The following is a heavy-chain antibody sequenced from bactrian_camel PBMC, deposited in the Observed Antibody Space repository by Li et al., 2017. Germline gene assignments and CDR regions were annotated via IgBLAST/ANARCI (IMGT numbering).Heavy chain of an antibody. CDR1: KYPTSTYC. Sequence: VQLVESGGGSVQDGGSLKLSCIAAPKYPTSTYCMAWFRQGAGKQREAVATTYTGVGYGRTWYADSVKDRFTISRDSAKITVYLQMNNLTPEDTAVYYCAANRGLLRRRSCGSIGGYWGQGTQVTVS. D-gene: IGHD3*01. V-gene: IGHV3S1*01. CDR3: AANRGLLRRRSCGSIGGY. J-gene: IGHJ4*01. CDR2: TYTGVGYGRT.